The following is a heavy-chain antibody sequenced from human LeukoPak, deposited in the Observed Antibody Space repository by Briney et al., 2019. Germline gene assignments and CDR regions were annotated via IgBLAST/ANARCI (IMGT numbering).Heavy chain of an antibody. Sequence: GGSLRLSCAASGFTFSSYSMNWVRQAPGKGLEWVSSISSSSSYIYYADSVKGRFTISRDNAKNSLYLQMNSLRAEDTAVYYCARDFALSGSFDYWGQGTLVTASS. CDR1: GFTFSSYS. V-gene: IGHV3-21*01. D-gene: IGHD1-26*01. CDR2: ISSSSSYI. J-gene: IGHJ4*02. CDR3: ARDFALSGSFDY.